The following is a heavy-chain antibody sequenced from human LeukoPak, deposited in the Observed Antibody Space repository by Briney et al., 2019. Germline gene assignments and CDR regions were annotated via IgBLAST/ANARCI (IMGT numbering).Heavy chain of an antibody. CDR2: ISSSSSYI. CDR1: GFTFSSYS. D-gene: IGHD4-17*01. J-gene: IGHJ4*02. CDR3: ARAPTVTAESAFGY. V-gene: IGHV3-21*01. Sequence: GGSLRLSCAASGFTFSSYSMNWVRQAPGKGLEWVSSISSSSSYIYYADSVKGRFTISRDNAKNSLYLQMNSLRAEDTAVYYCARAPTVTAESAFGYWGQGTLVTVSS.